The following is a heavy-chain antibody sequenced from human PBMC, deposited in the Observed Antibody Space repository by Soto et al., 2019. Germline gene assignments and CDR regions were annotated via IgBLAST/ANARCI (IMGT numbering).Heavy chain of an antibody. J-gene: IGHJ4*02. D-gene: IGHD6-19*01. CDR2: IGTSGTPV. CDR1: GCTFKTYN. Sequence: EVQLEESGGALVQPGRSLRLSCVASGCTFKTYNMNWVRQAPGKGLEWVSYIGTSGTPVYYADSVKGRFTISRDNAKNSLFLQMHSLRDEDTALYFCARAPSPDSSGWYYFDYWGQGTLVTVSS. V-gene: IGHV3-48*02. CDR3: ARAPSPDSSGWYYFDY.